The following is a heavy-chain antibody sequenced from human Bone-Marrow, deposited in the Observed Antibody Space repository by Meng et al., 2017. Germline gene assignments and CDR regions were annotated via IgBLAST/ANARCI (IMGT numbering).Heavy chain of an antibody. CDR1: GYTFTSSD. Sequence: SVKVSCKASGYTFTSSDINWVRQATGQGLEWMGWMNPNSGNTGYAQKFQGRVTMTRDTSISTAYMELSSLRSEDTAVYYCARGRGTEYSSSWYGVDYWGQGTLVTVSS. J-gene: IGHJ4*02. V-gene: IGHV1-8*01. CDR3: ARGRGTEYSSSWYGVDY. D-gene: IGHD6-13*01. CDR2: MNPNSGNT.